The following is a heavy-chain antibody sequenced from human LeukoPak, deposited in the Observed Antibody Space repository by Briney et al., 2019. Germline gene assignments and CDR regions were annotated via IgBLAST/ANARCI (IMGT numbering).Heavy chain of an antibody. Sequence: GGSLSLSCAASGFTFSNYYMSWVRQAPGKGLEWGSYISSSSSSTNYAYSVKGPFTISRDTTKNSLYLQVSSLRADDSDVYYCARGGCHDYWGQGTLVTVS. J-gene: IGHJ4*02. V-gene: IGHV3-11*03. CDR2: ISSSSSST. CDR3: ARGGCHDY. D-gene: IGHD4/OR15-4a*01. CDR1: GFTFSNYY.